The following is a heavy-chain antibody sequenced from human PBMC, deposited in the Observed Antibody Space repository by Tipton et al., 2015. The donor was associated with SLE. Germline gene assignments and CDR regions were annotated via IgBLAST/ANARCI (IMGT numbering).Heavy chain of an antibody. Sequence: QVQLVQSGAEVKKPGALVRVSCKASGYRFSDYFLHWVRQAPGQGLEYMGRINPKTGDANYAPKFQGRVTMTRDTSINTGYMELGSLKSDDTAVYYCARDNRSLQRLFYGLDVWGQGTLVTVSS. J-gene: IGHJ6*02. CDR2: INPKTGDA. CDR1: GYRFSDYF. V-gene: IGHV1-2*06. D-gene: IGHD1-1*01. CDR3: ARDNRSLQRLFYGLDV.